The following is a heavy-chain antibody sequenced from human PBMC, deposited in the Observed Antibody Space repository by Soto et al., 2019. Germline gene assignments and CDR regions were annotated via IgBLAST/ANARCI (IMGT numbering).Heavy chain of an antibody. D-gene: IGHD4-17*01. V-gene: IGHV4-59*12. J-gene: IGHJ4*02. CDR3: ARRYGRYFGY. CDR2: IYYSGST. CDR1: GGSISSYY. Sequence: QAQLQESGPGLVKPSETLSLTCTVSGGSISSYYWSWIRQPPGKGLEWIGYIYYSGSTNYNPTLKSRVTISVDTSKNQFALKVSSVTAADTAVYYCARRYGRYFGYWGQGTLVTVSS.